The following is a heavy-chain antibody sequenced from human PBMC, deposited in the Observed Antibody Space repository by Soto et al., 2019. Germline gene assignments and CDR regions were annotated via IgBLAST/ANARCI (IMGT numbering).Heavy chain of an antibody. V-gene: IGHV1-8*01. CDR3: ARMLDKYCSGGSCLGY. CDR1: GYTFTSYD. D-gene: IGHD2-15*01. CDR2: MNPNSGNT. J-gene: IGHJ4*02. Sequence: ASVKVSCKASGYTFTSYDINWVRQATGQGLEWMGWMNPNSGNTGYAQKFQGRVTMTRNTSISTAYMELSSLRSEDTAVYYCARMLDKYCSGGSCLGYWGQGTLVTVSS.